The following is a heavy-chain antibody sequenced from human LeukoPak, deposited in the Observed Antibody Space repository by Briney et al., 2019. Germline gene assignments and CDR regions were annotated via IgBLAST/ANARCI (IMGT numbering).Heavy chain of an antibody. CDR2: INHSGST. CDR3: ARGLEYSSSLGYAFDI. V-gene: IGHV4-34*01. J-gene: IGHJ3*02. D-gene: IGHD6-6*01. Sequence: ASETLSLTCTVSGGSISSYYWSWIRQPPGKGLEWIGEINHSGSTNYNPSLKSRVTISVDTSKNQFSLKLSSVTAADTAVYYCARGLEYSSSLGYAFDIWGQGTMVTVSS. CDR1: GGSISSYY.